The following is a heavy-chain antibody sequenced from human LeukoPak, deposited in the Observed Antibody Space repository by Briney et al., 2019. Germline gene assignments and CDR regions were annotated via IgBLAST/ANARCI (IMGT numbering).Heavy chain of an antibody. CDR3: AREDTAMVGFDY. J-gene: IGHJ4*02. CDR1: GFTFSSYA. CDR2: IWYDGSNK. Sequence: PGGSLRLSCAASGFTFSSYAMNWVRQAPGKGLEWVAVIWYDGSNKYYADSVKGRFTISRDNSKNTLYLQMNSLRAEDTAVYYCAREDTAMVGFDYWGQGTLVTVSS. D-gene: IGHD5-18*01. V-gene: IGHV3-33*08.